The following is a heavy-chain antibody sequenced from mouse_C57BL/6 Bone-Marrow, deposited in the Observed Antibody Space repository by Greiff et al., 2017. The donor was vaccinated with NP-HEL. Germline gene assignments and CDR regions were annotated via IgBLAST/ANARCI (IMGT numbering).Heavy chain of an antibody. Sequence: EVQLVESGGDLVKPGGSLKLSCAASGFTFSSYGMSWVRQTPDKRLEWVATISSGGSYTYYPDSVKGRFTISRDNAKNTLYLQMSRLKTEETAMYYCARRLRTVGFDYWGQGTTITVSS. CDR3: ARRLRTVGFDY. J-gene: IGHJ2*01. CDR1: GFTFSSYG. CDR2: ISSGGSYT. V-gene: IGHV5-6*01.